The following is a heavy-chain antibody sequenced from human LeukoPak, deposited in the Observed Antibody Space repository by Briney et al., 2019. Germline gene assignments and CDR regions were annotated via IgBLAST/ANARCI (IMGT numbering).Heavy chain of an antibody. Sequence: GGSLRLSCAASGFTFSSYWMHWVRQAPGKGLVWVSRIKSDGSSTSSADSVKGRFTIARDNAKNTLYLQMNSLRAEDTAVYYCAADLWKGNYWGQGTLVTVSS. CDR3: AADLWKGNY. CDR1: GFTFSSYW. D-gene: IGHD1-1*01. V-gene: IGHV3-74*01. CDR2: IKSDGSST. J-gene: IGHJ4*02.